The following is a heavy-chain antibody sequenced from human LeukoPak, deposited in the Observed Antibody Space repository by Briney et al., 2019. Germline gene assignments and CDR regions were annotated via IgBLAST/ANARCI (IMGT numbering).Heavy chain of an antibody. CDR2: ISGSGGST. CDR3: AKGRDYDFWSGYQ. J-gene: IGHJ4*02. V-gene: IGHV3-23*01. Sequence: GGSLRLSCAASGFTFSSYAMSWVRQAPGKGLEWVSAISGSGGSTYYADFVKGRFTISRDNSKNTLYLQMNSLRAEDTAVYYCAKGRDYDFWSGYQWGQGTLVTVSS. D-gene: IGHD3-3*01. CDR1: GFTFSSYA.